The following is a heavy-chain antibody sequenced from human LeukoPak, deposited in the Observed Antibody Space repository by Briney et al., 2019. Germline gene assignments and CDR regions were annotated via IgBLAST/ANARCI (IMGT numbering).Heavy chain of an antibody. CDR2: IYASGST. CDR1: GGSISSYY. Sequence: SETLSLTCTVSGGSISSYYWSWIRQPAGKGLEWIGRIYASGSTNYNPSLKSRVTMSVDTSKNQFSLKLSSVTAADTAVYYCARGWYDSSGYYFRFNWFDPWGQGTLVTVSS. J-gene: IGHJ5*02. D-gene: IGHD3-22*01. CDR3: ARGWYDSSGYYFRFNWFDP. V-gene: IGHV4-4*07.